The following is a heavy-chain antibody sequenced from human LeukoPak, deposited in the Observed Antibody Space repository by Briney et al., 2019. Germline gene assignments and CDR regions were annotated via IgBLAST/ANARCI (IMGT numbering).Heavy chain of an antibody. CDR1: GFTFSSYW. CDR3: ARGYYDSSGYQAFDY. CDR2: IKQDGSEK. D-gene: IGHD3-22*01. Sequence: PGGSLRLSCAASGFTFSSYWMSWVRQAPGKGLEWVANIKQDGSEKYYVDSVKGRFTISRDNAKNSLYLQMNSLRAEDTAVYYCARGYYDSSGYQAFDYWGQGTLVTVSS. V-gene: IGHV3-7*01. J-gene: IGHJ4*02.